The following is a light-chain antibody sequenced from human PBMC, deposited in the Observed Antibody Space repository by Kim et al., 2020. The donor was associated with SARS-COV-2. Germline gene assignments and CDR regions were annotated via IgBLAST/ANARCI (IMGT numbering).Light chain of an antibody. J-gene: IGLJ1*01. Sequence: QSALTQPRSVSGSPGQSVTISCTGTSSDVGGYNYVSWYQQHPGKAPKLMIYDVTKRPSGVPDRFSGSKSGNTASLTISGLQAEDEADYFCCSHAGSYTLICGSGTEVTVL. CDR3: CSHAGSYTLI. CDR2: DVT. V-gene: IGLV2-11*01. CDR1: SSDVGGYNY.